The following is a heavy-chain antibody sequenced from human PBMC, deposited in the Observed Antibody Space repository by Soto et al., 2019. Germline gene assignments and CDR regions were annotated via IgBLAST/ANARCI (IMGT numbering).Heavy chain of an antibody. D-gene: IGHD6-19*01. Sequence: DVQLVESGGGLVQPGGSLRLSCAASGFSFSSYAMMWVRQAPGEGLEWLSYITTVSSSMYYADSVKGRFTISRDNAKNMLYLQMNSLRDEDTAVYYCATAYSGGWKFDNWGRGALVTVSS. J-gene: IGHJ4*02. CDR2: ITTVSSSM. CDR3: ATAYSGGWKFDN. V-gene: IGHV3-48*02. CDR1: GFSFSSYA.